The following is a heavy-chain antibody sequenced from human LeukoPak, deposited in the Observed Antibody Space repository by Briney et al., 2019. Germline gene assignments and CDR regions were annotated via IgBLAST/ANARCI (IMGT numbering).Heavy chain of an antibody. V-gene: IGHV4-34*01. D-gene: IGHD2-2*01. CDR1: GGSFSGYY. J-gene: IGHJ5*02. CDR2: INHSGST. Sequence: PSETLSLTCAVYGGSFSGYYWSWIRQPPGKGLEWIGEINHSGSTNYNPSLKSRVTISVDTSKNQFSLKLSSVTAADTAVYYCARAAEAKAWFDPWGQGTLVTVSS. CDR3: ARAAEAKAWFDP.